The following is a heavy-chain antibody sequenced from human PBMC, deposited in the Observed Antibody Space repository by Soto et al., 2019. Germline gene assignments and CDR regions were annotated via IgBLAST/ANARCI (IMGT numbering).Heavy chain of an antibody. V-gene: IGHV4-30-4*01. J-gene: IGHJ4*02. CDR3: ARAGFAYGHLLF. Sequence: QVQLKESGPGLVKPSETLSLTCNVSGGPIKTGDYYWNWTRQPPGQGLEWTGYVFYGGATNYSPSRKSRAAKSMDTSKNQFSLSLTSVTAADKAVYYCARAGFAYGHLLFWGQGIRVTVST. CDR1: GGPIKTGDYY. D-gene: IGHD3-16*01. CDR2: VFYGGAT.